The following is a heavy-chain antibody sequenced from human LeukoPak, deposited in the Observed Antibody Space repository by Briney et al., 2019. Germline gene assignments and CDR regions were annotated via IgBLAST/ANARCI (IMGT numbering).Heavy chain of an antibody. V-gene: IGHV4-59*12. CDR3: ARGDLRRYYGMDV. J-gene: IGHJ6*02. Sequence: SETLSLTCTLYGDSINNYYWSWIRQPPGKGLEWIGHIYYNGSTNYNPSLTSRVTISVDTSKNQFSLNLSSVTAADTAVYYCARGDLRRYYGMDVWGQGTTVTVSS. CDR2: IYYNGST. CDR1: GDSINNYY.